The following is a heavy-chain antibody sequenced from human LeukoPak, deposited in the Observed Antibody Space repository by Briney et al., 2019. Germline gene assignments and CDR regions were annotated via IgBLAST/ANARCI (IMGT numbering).Heavy chain of an antibody. D-gene: IGHD3-16*01. CDR2: ISYDGTNK. J-gene: IGHJ4*02. CDR1: GFIFSTYA. Sequence: TGGSLRLSCEASGFIFSTYAIHWVRQAPGKGLEWVSVISYDGTNKYYGDSVKGRFTISRDNSKNTLYLQMNSLRAEDTAVYYCASGWDVWWAFDYWGQGTLVTVSS. CDR3: ASGWDVWWAFDY. V-gene: IGHV3-30*04.